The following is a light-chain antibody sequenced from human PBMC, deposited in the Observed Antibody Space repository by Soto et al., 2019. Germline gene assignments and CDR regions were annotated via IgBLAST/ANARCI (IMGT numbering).Light chain of an antibody. CDR2: EVS. CDR1: TSDIGNYNY. CDR3: SSYRRGNSRV. J-gene: IGLJ1*01. V-gene: IGLV2-14*01. Sequence: QSVLTQPASVSGSPGQSITISCTGSTSDIGNYNYVSWYQHHPGKAPKLIIYEVSLRPSEVSSRFSGAKSGNTASLTISGLQPEDESHYHCSSYRRGNSRVFGTGTKLTVL.